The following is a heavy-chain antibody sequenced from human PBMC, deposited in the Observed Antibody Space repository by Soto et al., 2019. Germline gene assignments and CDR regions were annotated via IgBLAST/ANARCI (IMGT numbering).Heavy chain of an antibody. V-gene: IGHV4-39*01. CDR3: AILGKQYCSGGSCQDY. D-gene: IGHD2-15*01. J-gene: IGHJ4*02. Sequence: QLQLQESGPGLVKPSETLSLTCTVSGGSISSSSYYWGWIRQPPGKGLEWIGSIYYSGSTYYNPSLKSRVTISVDTSKNQFSLKLSSVTAADTAVYYCAILGKQYCSGGSCQDYWGQGTLVTVSS. CDR1: GGSISSSSYY. CDR2: IYYSGST.